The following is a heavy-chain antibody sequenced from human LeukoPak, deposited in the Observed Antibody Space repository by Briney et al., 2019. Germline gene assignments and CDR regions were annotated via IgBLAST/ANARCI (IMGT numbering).Heavy chain of an antibody. J-gene: IGHJ6*03. CDR2: IYHSGST. V-gene: IGHV4-38-2*02. Sequence: SETLSLTCTVSGYSISSGYYWGWIRQPPGKGLEWIGSIYHSGSTYYNPSLKSRVTISVDTSKNQFSLKLTSVTAADTAVYYCARVVCSSTSCFKKASYYYYYYMDVWGKGTTVTVSS. D-gene: IGHD2-2*01. CDR3: ARVVCSSTSCFKKASYYYYYYMDV. CDR1: GYSISSGYY.